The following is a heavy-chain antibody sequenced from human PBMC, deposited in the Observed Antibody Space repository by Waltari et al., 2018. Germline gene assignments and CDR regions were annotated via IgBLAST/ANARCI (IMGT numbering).Heavy chain of an antibody. D-gene: IGHD3-3*01. CDR2: SIPMFGTA. Sequence: QVQLVQSGAEVKKPGSSVKVSCKASGGTFSSYAISWVRQAPGQGLEWMGGSIPMFGTANYAQKFQGRVTITAAESTSTAYMELSSLRSEDTAVYYCATFYDQAGWFDPWGQGTLVTVSS. V-gene: IGHV1-69*12. J-gene: IGHJ5*02. CDR1: GGTFSSYA. CDR3: ATFYDQAGWFDP.